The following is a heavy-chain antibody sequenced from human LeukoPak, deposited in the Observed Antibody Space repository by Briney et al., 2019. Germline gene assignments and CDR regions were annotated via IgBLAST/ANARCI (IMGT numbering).Heavy chain of an antibody. J-gene: IGHJ4*02. CDR1: SGSFSCYY. D-gene: IGHD3-16*02. CDR3: ARGHRNYVWGSYRPFDY. CDR2: INHSGST. Sequence: SETLSLTWAVYSGSFSCYYWGWIRHPPGKGLEWIGEINHSGSTNYNPSLKSRVTISVDTSNIQFSLKLSSVTAADTAVYFCARGHRNYVWGSYRPFDYWGQGTLVTVSS. V-gene: IGHV4-34*01.